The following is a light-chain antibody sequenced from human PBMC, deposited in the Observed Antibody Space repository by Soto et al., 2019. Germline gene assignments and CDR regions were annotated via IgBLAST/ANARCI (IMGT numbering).Light chain of an antibody. CDR2: EVS. V-gene: IGLV2-8*01. Sequence: QSALTQPPSASGSPGQSVTISCTGTSSDVGGYNYVSWYQQRPGKAPKLMIYEVSKRPSGVPDRFSGSKSGNTASLTVSGLQAEDEADYYCSSYAGSSLYVFGTGTKVTVL. CDR3: SSYAGSSLYV. J-gene: IGLJ1*01. CDR1: SSDVGGYNY.